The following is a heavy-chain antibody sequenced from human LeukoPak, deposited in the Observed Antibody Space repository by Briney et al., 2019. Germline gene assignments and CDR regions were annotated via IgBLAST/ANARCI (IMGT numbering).Heavy chain of an antibody. D-gene: IGHD6-19*01. CDR3: ARGGSGWYYFDY. J-gene: IGHJ4*02. V-gene: IGHV3-53*01. Sequence: GGSLRLSCAASGFTVSSNYMSWVRQAPGKGLEWVSVIYSGGSTYYADSVKGRFTISRDNSKNTLYLQMNRRRAEDTAVYYCARGGSGWYYFDYWGQGTLVTVSS. CDR2: IYSGGST. CDR1: GFTVSSNY.